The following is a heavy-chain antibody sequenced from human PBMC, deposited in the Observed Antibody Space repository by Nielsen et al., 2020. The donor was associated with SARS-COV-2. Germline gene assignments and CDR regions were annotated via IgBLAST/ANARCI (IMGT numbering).Heavy chain of an antibody. CDR3: ATLAGGLTLDYYYGMDV. CDR1: GFTFSTYW. J-gene: IGHJ6*02. Sequence: GESLKISCAASGFTFSTYWFHWVRQAPGKGPVWVARIKNDGSGTVYADSVEGRHTISRDNAKNSLYLQMNSLRAEDTALYYCATLAGGLTLDYYYGMDVWGQGTTVTVSS. V-gene: IGHV3-74*01. CDR2: IKNDGSGT. D-gene: IGHD1-14*01.